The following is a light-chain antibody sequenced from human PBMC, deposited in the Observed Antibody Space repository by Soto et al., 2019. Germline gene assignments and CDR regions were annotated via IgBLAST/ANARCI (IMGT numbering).Light chain of an antibody. V-gene: IGKV1-33*01. CDR3: QQYDNPFT. Sequence: DIQMTQSPSSLSASVGDRVTITCQASQDISNYLNWYQQKPGKAPKLLIYDASNLETGVPSRFSGSGSGKDFTFPISSMQPEDIATYYCQQYDNPFTFGPGTKVDIK. J-gene: IGKJ3*01. CDR1: QDISNY. CDR2: DAS.